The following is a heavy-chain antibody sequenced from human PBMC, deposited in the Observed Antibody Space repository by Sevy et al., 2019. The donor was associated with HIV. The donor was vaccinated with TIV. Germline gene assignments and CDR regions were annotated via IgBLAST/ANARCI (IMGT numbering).Heavy chain of an antibody. CDR1: GFTFSNYG. CDR2: LWNDGSNK. D-gene: IGHD3-22*01. V-gene: IGHV3-33*08. Sequence: GGSLRLSCAASGFTFSNYGMHWVRQAPGKGLEWVAGLWNDGSNKNYVDSVKGRLTISRDNSKNTLYLQINSLRPEDTAVYYCAKGDSSGYYQGGIDYWGQGTLVTVSS. CDR3: AKGDSSGYYQGGIDY. J-gene: IGHJ4*02.